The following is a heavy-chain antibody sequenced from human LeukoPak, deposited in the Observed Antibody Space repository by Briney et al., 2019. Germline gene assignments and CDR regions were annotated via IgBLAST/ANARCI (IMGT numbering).Heavy chain of an antibody. D-gene: IGHD3-22*01. V-gene: IGHV4-59*01. CDR1: GGSLSSYY. CDR2: IYYSGST. J-gene: IGHJ4*02. CDR3: ASEYYYDSSGPLT. Sequence: SETLSLTRTVSGGSLSSYYWSWIRQPPGEGLEWIGYIYYSGSTNYNPSLKSRVTISVHTSKNQFSLKLSSVTAADTAVYYCASEYYYDSSGPLTWGQGTLVTVSS.